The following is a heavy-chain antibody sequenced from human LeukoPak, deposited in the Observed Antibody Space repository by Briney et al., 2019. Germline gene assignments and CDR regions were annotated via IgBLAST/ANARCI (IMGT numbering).Heavy chain of an antibody. CDR3: ARDLGYDSSGYYYKSFDY. CDR1: GGTFSSYA. V-gene: IGHV1-69*06. Sequence: GASVKVSCKASGGTFSSYAISWVRQAPGQGLEWMGGIIPIFGTANYAQKFQGRVTITADKSTSTAYMELSSLRSGDTAVYYCARDLGYDSSGYYYKSFDYWGQGTLVTVSS. D-gene: IGHD3-22*01. J-gene: IGHJ4*02. CDR2: IIPIFGTA.